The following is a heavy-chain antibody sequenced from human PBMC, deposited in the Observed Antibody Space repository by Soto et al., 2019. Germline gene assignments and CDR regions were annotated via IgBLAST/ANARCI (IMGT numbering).Heavy chain of an antibody. CDR3: ASSYYDSSGSALRD. J-gene: IGHJ1*01. V-gene: IGHV4-30-2*01. D-gene: IGHD3-22*01. Sequence: QLQLQESGSGMVKPSQTLSLTCAVSGGSISSGGYSWSWIRQPPGKGLEWIGYIYHSGSTYYNPSLKRRVTKSVDRSKNQFSLKLSSVTAADTAVYYCASSYYDSSGSALRDWGQGTLVTVSS. CDR1: GGSISSGGYS. CDR2: IYHSGST.